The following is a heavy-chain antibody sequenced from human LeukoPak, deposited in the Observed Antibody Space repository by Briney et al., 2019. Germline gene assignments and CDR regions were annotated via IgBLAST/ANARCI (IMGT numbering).Heavy chain of an antibody. CDR3: ARHGSGRYYPAEGRVDY. J-gene: IGHJ4*02. D-gene: IGHD3-10*01. CDR2: INPSVGGT. Sequence: ASVKVSCKAFGYGFTSYYIHWVRQAPGLGLEWMGIINPSVGGTTYARKFQGRVTMTRDTSTSTVYMGLSSLRSEDTTVYYCARHGSGRYYPAEGRVDYWGQGTLVTVSS. CDR1: GYGFTSYY. V-gene: IGHV1-46*03.